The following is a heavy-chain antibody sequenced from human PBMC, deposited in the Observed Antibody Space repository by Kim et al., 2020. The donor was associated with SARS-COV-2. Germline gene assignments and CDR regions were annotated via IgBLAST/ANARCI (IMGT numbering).Heavy chain of an antibody. J-gene: IGHJ4*02. D-gene: IGHD6-19*01. V-gene: IGHV1-69*01. Sequence: KFQGRVTITADESTSTAYMELSSLRSEDTAVYYCAREGGGSSGWYGSFDYWGQGTLVTVSS. CDR3: AREGGGSSGWYGSFDY.